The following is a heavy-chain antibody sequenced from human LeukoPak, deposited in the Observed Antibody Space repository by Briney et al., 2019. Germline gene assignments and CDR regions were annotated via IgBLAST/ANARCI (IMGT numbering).Heavy chain of an antibody. CDR1: GLTVSSNY. D-gene: IGHD3-22*01. Sequence: PGGSLRLSCAASGLTVSSNYMSWVRQAPGKGLEWVSVIYSGGSTYYADSVKGRFTTSRDNSKNTLYLQMSSLRAEDTAVYYCARGRKTYYYDSSRDYYFDYWGQGTLVTVSS. V-gene: IGHV3-53*01. CDR3: ARGRKTYYYDSSRDYYFDY. J-gene: IGHJ4*02. CDR2: IYSGGST.